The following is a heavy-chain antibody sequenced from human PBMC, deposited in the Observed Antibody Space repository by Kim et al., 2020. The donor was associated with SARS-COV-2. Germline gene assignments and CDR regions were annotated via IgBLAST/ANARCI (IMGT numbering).Heavy chain of an antibody. CDR3: AREGNTMIVVVNPPVAFDI. V-gene: IGHV4-38-2*02. D-gene: IGHD3-22*01. Sequence: SETLSLTCNVSGYSITTDYYWGWIRQPPGKGLEWIGSMYHSGSTYYNPSLKSRVTISVDTSKNQFSLNLNSVTAADTALYYCAREGNTMIVVVNPPVAFDIWGHGTMVTVSS. CDR2: MYHSGST. CDR1: GYSITTDYY. J-gene: IGHJ3*02.